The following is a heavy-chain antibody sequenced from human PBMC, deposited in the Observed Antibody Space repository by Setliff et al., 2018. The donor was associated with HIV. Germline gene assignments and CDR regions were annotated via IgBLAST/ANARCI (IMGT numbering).Heavy chain of an antibody. Sequence: GASVKVSCKTFRYGFTDFYVSWVRQAPGQGLEWMGWIYPNTGGTNYAQKFQGRVTMTRDTSISTAYMELSRLRSDDTALYYCARSTTADWGQGTMVTVSS. V-gene: IGHV1-2*02. CDR2: IYPNTGGT. CDR3: ARSTTAD. D-gene: IGHD4-17*01. J-gene: IGHJ4*02. CDR1: RYGFTDFY.